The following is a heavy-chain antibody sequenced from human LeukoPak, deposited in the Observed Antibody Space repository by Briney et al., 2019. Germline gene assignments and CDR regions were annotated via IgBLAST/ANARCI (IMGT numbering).Heavy chain of an antibody. V-gene: IGHV4-59*12. D-gene: IGHD6-13*01. Sequence: VSXXSISSXXXXXXXXXXXXXXXXIGYIYYSGSTNYNPSLKSRVTISVATSKNQFSLQLNSVTPEDTAVYYCARGSSSNSWYFDYWGQGTLVTVSS. CDR2: IYYSGST. CDR3: ARGSSSNSWYFDY. J-gene: IGHJ4*02. CDR1: XXSISSXX.